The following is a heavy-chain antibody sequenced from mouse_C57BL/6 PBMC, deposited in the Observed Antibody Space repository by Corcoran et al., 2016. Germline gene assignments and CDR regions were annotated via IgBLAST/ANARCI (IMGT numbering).Heavy chain of an antibody. CDR1: GYTFTDYY. CDR2: INPYNGGT. CDR3: AKYYGSSWAY. Sequence: EVQLQQSGPVLVKPGASVKMSCKASGYTFTDYYMNWVKQSHGKSLEWIGVINPYNGGTSYNQKFKGKATLTVDKSSSTAYMELNSLTSEDSAVYYCAKYYGSSWAYWGQGTLVTVSA. V-gene: IGHV1-19*01. J-gene: IGHJ3*01. D-gene: IGHD1-1*01.